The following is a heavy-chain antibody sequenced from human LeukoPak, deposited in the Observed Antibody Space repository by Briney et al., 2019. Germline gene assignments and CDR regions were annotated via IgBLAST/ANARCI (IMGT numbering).Heavy chain of an antibody. J-gene: IGHJ4*02. D-gene: IGHD6-25*01. CDR2: ISYDGSNK. CDR3: AKDRVGSGSGYYFDY. V-gene: IGHV3-30-3*01. CDR1: GFTFSSYA. Sequence: GGSLRLSCAASGFTFSSYAMHWVRQAPGKGLEWVAVISYDGSNKYYADSVKGRFTISRDNSKNTLYLQMNSLRAEDTAVYYCAKDRVGSGSGYYFDYWGQGTLVTVSS.